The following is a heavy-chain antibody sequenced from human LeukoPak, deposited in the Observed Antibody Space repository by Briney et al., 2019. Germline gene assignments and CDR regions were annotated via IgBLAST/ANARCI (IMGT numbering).Heavy chain of an antibody. Sequence: GGSLRLSCAASGFTVSSSFMTWVRHAPGKGLVWVSRISSDGSITSYADSVKGRFTISRDNAKNTLYLQMNSLRAEDTAVYYCARHLNYYLDYWGQGTLVTVSS. CDR1: GFTVSSSF. CDR3: ARHLNYYLDY. V-gene: IGHV3-74*01. CDR2: ISSDGSIT. D-gene: IGHD3-10*01. J-gene: IGHJ4*02.